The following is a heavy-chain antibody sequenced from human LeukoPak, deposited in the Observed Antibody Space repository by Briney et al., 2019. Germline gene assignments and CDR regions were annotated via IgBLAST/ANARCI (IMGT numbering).Heavy chain of an antibody. V-gene: IGHV1-69*04. D-gene: IGHD3-3*01. CDR2: IIPILGIA. J-gene: IGHJ6*02. CDR1: GYTFTGYY. Sequence: SVKVSCKASGYTFTGYYMHWVRQAPGQGIEWMGRIIPILGIANYAQKFQGRVTITADKSTSTAYMELSSLRSEDTAVYYCARAALLLRPPTLNYYYYGMDVWGQGTTVTVSS. CDR3: ARAALLLRPPTLNYYYYGMDV.